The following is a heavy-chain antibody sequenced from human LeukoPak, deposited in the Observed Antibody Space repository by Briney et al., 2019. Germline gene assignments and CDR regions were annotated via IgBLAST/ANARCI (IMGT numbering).Heavy chain of an antibody. Sequence: SETLSLTCTVPGGSIANYFWRWIRQPPGKGLEWIGYIYSDGSTNCNPSPKSRVTISVDTSKHQFYLKLNSVTAADTAVYYCARASDSSGSYSGGHIWGQGTMVTVSS. CDR2: IYSDGST. D-gene: IGHD6-19*01. V-gene: IGHV4-59*01. CDR3: ARASDSSGSYSGGHI. CDR1: GGSIANYF. J-gene: IGHJ3*02.